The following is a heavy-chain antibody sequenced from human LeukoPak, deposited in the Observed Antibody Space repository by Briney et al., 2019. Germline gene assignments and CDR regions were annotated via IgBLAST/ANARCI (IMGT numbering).Heavy chain of an antibody. CDR3: AEKSHGDYYYGMDV. J-gene: IGHJ6*02. CDR1: GFTLSSYA. CDR2: ISSSGRDT. V-gene: IGHV3-23*01. D-gene: IGHD4-17*01. Sequence: GGSLRLTCAASGFTLSSYALSWVRQAPGKGLEWDSSISSSGRDTFYADSVKGRFTISRGEPKNTLYLQMDSLRVEDTAIYYCAEKSHGDYYYGMDVWGQGTTVTVSS.